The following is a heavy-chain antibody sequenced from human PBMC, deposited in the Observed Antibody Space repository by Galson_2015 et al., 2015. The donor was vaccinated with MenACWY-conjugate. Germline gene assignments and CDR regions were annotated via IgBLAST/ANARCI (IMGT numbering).Heavy chain of an antibody. CDR1: GDTSTTYR. CDR2: LNPNSGST. Sequence: SVKVSCKASGDTSTTYRVHWVRQAPGQGLEWMGILNPNSGSTAYAPKFQGRITMTRDASTSTVYMALSSLRSEDTAVYYCARERGNKGYYFDYWGQGTLVAVSS. CDR3: ARERGNKGYYFDY. V-gene: IGHV1-46*01. J-gene: IGHJ4*02. D-gene: IGHD1/OR15-1a*01.